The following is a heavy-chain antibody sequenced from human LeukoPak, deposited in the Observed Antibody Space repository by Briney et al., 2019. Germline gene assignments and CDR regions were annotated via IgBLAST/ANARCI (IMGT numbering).Heavy chain of an antibody. Sequence: GGSLRLSCAASGFALSSYAMSWVRQAPGKGLEWVSTLSGGDRSTYYADSVKGRFTISRDNSKNTLYLQMNSLRAEDTAVYYCARGGTTVTSNFDYWGQGTLVTVSS. V-gene: IGHV3-23*01. CDR1: GFALSSYA. CDR3: ARGGTTVTSNFDY. CDR2: LSGGDRST. D-gene: IGHD4-17*01. J-gene: IGHJ4*02.